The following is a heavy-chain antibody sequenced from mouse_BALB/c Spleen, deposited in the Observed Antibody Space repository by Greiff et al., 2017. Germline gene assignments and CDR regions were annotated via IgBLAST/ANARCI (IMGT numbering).Heavy chain of an antibody. CDR3: DRRTYYGYDWFAY. J-gene: IGHJ3*01. CDR2: IDPANGNT. Sequence: VQLQQSGAELVRSGASVKLSCTASGFNIKDNYMHWVKQRPEQGLEWIGRIDPANGNTKYDPKFQGKATLTAATASNTTYLHLSSLTFKDTAVYCCDRRTYYGYDWFAYWGQGTLVTVSA. CDR1: GFNIKDNY. V-gene: IGHV14-3*02. D-gene: IGHD2-9*01.